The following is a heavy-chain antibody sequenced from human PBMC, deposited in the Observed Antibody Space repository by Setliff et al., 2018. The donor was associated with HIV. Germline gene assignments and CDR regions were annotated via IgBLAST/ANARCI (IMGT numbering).Heavy chain of an antibody. D-gene: IGHD2-2*02. CDR3: ARDAAAPAAIEGAFDI. CDR1: GFTFSTYW. CDR2: IKEDGSEK. Sequence: TGGSLRLSCAASGFTFSTYWMSWVRLAPGKGLEWMANIKEDGSEKYYVDSVRGRFTISRDNTKNSLYLQLNILRAEDTAVYYCARDAAAPAAIEGAFDIWCQGTMVTVSS. J-gene: IGHJ3*02. V-gene: IGHV3-7*01.